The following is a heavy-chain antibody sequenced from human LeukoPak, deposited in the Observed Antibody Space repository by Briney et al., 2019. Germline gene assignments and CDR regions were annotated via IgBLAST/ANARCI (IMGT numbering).Heavy chain of an antibody. J-gene: IGHJ6*03. Sequence: PGGSLRLSCAASGFTFSDYYMSWSRQAPGKGLEWVSYISSSGSTIYYADSVKGRFTISSDNAKNSLYLQMNSLRAEDTAVYYCARGSPSSMLYYYMDVWGKGTTVTVSS. D-gene: IGHD2-8*01. CDR3: ARGSPSSMLYYYMDV. CDR1: GFTFSDYY. CDR2: ISSSGSTI. V-gene: IGHV3-11*04.